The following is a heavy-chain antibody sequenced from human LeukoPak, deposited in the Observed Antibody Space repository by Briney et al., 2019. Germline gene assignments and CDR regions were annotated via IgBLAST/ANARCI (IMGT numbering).Heavy chain of an antibody. CDR2: INPSGGST. V-gene: IGHV1-46*01. CDR3: ARAGDIVVVPAAIPLGWFDP. J-gene: IGHJ5*02. D-gene: IGHD2-2*02. Sequence: GASVKVSCKASGYTFTSYGISWVRQAPGQGLEWMGIINPSGGSTSYAQKFQGRVTMTRDMSTSTVYMELSSLRSEDTAVYYCARAGDIVVVPAAIPLGWFDPWGQGTLVTVSS. CDR1: GYTFTSYG.